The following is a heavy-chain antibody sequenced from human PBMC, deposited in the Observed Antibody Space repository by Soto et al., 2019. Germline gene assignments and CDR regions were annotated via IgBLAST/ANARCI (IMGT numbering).Heavy chain of an antibody. CDR1: GLSLRKSVLV. Sequence: AALGKASHTLRLTCILPGLSLRKSVLVVSCIRQPPGKALGWLAVIYWNDDKRYSPSLKSRLTITKGTSDNQVVLTMTNVDPVDTASYYCAHFNGSEEFEYWGQGTLVPVSS. J-gene: IGHJ4*02. CDR3: AHFNGSEEFEY. V-gene: IGHV2-5*01. D-gene: IGHD5-12*01. CDR2: IYWNDDK.